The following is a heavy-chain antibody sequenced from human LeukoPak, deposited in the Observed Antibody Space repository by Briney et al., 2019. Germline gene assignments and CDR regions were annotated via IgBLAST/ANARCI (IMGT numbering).Heavy chain of an antibody. CDR2: IHYSGST. Sequence: PSETLSLTCTVSGGSISSYYWSWIRQPPGKGLEWIGYIHYSGSTNYNPSLKSRVTISVDTSKRQISLKLTSVTAADAAVYYCAGVRLLSPPEGYYYMDVWGKGTTVTVSS. CDR1: GGSISSYY. CDR3: AGVRLLSPPEGYYYMDV. V-gene: IGHV4-59*01. J-gene: IGHJ6*03.